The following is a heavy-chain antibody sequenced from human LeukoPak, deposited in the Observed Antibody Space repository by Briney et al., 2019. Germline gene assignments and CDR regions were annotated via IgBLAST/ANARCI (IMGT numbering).Heavy chain of an antibody. J-gene: IGHJ4*02. Sequence: GASVKVSCKASGYTFTNYGISWVRQAPGQGLEWMGWISIYNGNTNYAQKLQGRVTMTTDTSTSTAYMELRSLRSDDTAVYYCARSSLNSGSYPGDYWGQGTLVTVSS. CDR3: ARSSLNSGSYPGDY. CDR2: ISIYNGNT. D-gene: IGHD1-26*01. CDR1: GYTFTNYG. V-gene: IGHV1-18*01.